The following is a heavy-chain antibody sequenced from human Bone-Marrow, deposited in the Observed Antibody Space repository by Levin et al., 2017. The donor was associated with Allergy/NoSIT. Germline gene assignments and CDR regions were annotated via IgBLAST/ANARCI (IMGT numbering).Heavy chain of an antibody. D-gene: IGHD1-14*01. CDR1: GFTFDEHG. CDR2: ITRNGDRA. V-gene: IGHV3-20*04. CDR3: ARGGPDEF. Sequence: GESLKISCVGSGFTFDEHGMSWVRQPPGKGLEWVSGITRNGDRAGYADSVKGRFTISRDNAKNSLYLQMNSLTADDTALYYCARGGPDEFGGQGTLVTVSS. J-gene: IGHJ4*02.